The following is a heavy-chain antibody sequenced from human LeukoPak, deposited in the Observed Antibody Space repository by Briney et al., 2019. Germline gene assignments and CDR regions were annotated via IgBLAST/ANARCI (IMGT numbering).Heavy chain of an antibody. CDR1: GFSFSSYA. CDR2: ISGSGGST. J-gene: IGHJ4*02. D-gene: IGHD5-12*01. Sequence: GGSLRLSCAASGFSFSSYAMSWVRQAPGKGLEWVSSISGSGGSTYYADSVKGRFTISRDNSKNTLYLQMNSLRAEDTAVYYCARGPSGYHNTGGQGTLVTVSS. CDR3: ARGPSGYHNT. V-gene: IGHV3-23*01.